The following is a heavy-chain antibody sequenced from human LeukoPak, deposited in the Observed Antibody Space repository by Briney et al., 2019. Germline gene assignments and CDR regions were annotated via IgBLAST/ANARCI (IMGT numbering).Heavy chain of an antibody. J-gene: IGHJ4*02. CDR3: ARCDSSGSYFDY. Sequence: ASVTVSCKASGGTFSSYAISWVRQAPGQGLEWMGGIIPILGTANYAQKFQGRVTITADESTSTAYMELSSLRSEDTAVYYCARCDSSGSYFDYWGQGTLVAVSS. CDR1: GGTFSSYA. V-gene: IGHV1-69*13. D-gene: IGHD3-22*01. CDR2: IIPILGTA.